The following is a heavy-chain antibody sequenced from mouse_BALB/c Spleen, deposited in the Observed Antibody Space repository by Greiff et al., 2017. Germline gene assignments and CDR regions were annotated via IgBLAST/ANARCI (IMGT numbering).Heavy chain of an antibody. J-gene: IGHJ4*01. CDR2: IFPGSGNT. CDR1: GYSFTSYY. Sequence: QVQLQQSGPELVKPGASVKISCKASGYSFTSYYIHWVKQRPGQGLEWIGWIFPGSGNTKYNEKFKGKATLTADTSSSTAYMQLSSLTSEDSAVYFCARGIITTATEVGAMDYWGQGTSVTVSS. D-gene: IGHD1-2*01. CDR3: ARGIITTATEVGAMDY. V-gene: IGHV1-66*01.